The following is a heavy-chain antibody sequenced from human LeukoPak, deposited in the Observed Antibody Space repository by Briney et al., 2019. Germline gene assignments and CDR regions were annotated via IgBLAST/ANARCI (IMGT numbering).Heavy chain of an antibody. CDR2: INPRGGST. V-gene: IGHV1-46*01. D-gene: IGHD6-19*01. J-gene: IGHJ4*02. CDR1: GYTFTNYY. Sequence: GASVEVSSKASGYTFTNYYMHWVRQAPGQGLEWVGMINPRGGSTIYAQNFQGRVTMTRDTSTSTVYMEVSSLRAEDTAVYYCARDYSGRSQALDYWGQGTLVTVSS. CDR3: ARDYSGRSQALDY.